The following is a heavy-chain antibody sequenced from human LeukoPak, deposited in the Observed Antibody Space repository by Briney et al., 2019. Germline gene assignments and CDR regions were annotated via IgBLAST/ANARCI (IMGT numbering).Heavy chain of an antibody. Sequence: SETLSLTCTVSGGSISSSSYYWGWIRQPPGKGLEWIGSIYYSGSTYYNPSLKSRVTISVDTSKNQFSLKLSSVTAADTAVYYCARQPVTTQIDYWGQGTLVTVSS. CDR3: ARQPVTTQIDY. CDR1: GGSISSSSYY. D-gene: IGHD4-17*01. CDR2: IYYSGST. V-gene: IGHV4-39*07. J-gene: IGHJ4*02.